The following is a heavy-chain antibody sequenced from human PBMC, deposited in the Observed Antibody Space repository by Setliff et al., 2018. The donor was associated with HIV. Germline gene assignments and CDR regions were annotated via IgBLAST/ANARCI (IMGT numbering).Heavy chain of an antibody. Sequence: GGSLRLSCAASGFTFHDYGMSWVRQAPGKGLEWVSGINWNGGSIGYADSVKGRFATSRDNGKNSLYLQMNSLRVEDTALYYCARGFCSGGSCYYFPPLDCWGQGTLVTVSS. J-gene: IGHJ4*02. CDR2: INWNGGSI. CDR1: GFTFHDYG. CDR3: ARGFCSGGSCYYFPPLDC. V-gene: IGHV3-20*04. D-gene: IGHD2-15*01.